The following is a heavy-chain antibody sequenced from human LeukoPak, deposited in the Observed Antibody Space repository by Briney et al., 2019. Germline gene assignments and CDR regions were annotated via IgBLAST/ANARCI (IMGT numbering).Heavy chain of an antibody. D-gene: IGHD2-21*02. CDR3: ARVELYCGGDCYSH. V-gene: IGHV3-64*01. Sequence: GGSLRLSCAASGFTFSSYAMHWVRQAPGKGLEYVSAISSNGGSTYYANSVKGRFTISRDNSKNTLYLQMGSLRAEDMAVYYCARVELYCGGDCYSHWGQGTLVTVSS. CDR1: GFTFSSYA. J-gene: IGHJ4*02. CDR2: ISSNGGST.